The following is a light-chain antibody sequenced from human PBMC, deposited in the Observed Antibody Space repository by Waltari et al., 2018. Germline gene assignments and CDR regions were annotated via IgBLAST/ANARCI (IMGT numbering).Light chain of an antibody. CDR2: DVH. V-gene: IGLV2-14*03. Sequence: QSALTQPASVSGSPGQSITISCTGTSSDIGAYNAVSWYQQHPGKAPKVVIYDVHNRPSGVSTRFAGSMSGNTASLTISGLQTEDEADYYCSSKTTRDTRLFGGGTKLTVL. CDR1: SSDIGAYNA. CDR3: SSKTTRDTRL. J-gene: IGLJ3*02.